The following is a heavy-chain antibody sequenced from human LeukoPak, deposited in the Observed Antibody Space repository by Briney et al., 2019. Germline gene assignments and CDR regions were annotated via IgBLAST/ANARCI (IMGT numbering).Heavy chain of an antibody. J-gene: IGHJ4*02. D-gene: IGHD2-2*01. CDR2: IYYSGST. V-gene: IGHV4-31*03. Sequence: PSETLSLTCTVSGVSISSGGYYWSWIRQHPGKGLEWIGYIYYSGSTNYNPSLKSRVTISVDTSKDQFSLKLSSVTAADTAVYYCARKGPAASDYWGQGTLVTVSS. CDR3: ARKGPAASDY. CDR1: GVSISSGGYY.